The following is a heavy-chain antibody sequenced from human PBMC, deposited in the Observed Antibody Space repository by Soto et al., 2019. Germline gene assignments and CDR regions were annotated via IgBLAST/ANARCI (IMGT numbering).Heavy chain of an antibody. CDR2: IYYSGST. J-gene: IGHJ6*02. V-gene: IGHV4-31*03. CDR3: ARDHPIRYSTAPYYYGMDV. Sequence: PSETLSLTCTVSGGSISIGGYYWSWIHQHPGKGLEWIGYIYYSGSTYYNPSLKSRVTISVDTSKNQFSLKLSSVTAADTAVYYCARDHPIRYSTAPYYYGMDVWGQGTTVTVSS. CDR1: GGSISIGGYY. D-gene: IGHD2-21*01.